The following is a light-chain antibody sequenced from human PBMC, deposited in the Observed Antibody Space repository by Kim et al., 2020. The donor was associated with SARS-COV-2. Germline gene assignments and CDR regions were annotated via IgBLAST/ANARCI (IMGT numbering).Light chain of an antibody. Sequence: QAGLTQPPSVSKGLRQTATLTCTGNNNNVGNEGAAWLQQNQGHPPKLLSYRNNNRPSGISERLSASRSGNTASLTITGLQPEGEADYYCSAWDSSLSAWVFGGGTQLTVL. J-gene: IGLJ3*02. V-gene: IGLV10-54*01. CDR1: NNNVGNEG. CDR2: RNN. CDR3: SAWDSSLSAWV.